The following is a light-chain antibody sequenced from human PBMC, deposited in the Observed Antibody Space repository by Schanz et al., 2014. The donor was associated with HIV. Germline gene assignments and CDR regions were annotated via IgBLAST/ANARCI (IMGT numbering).Light chain of an antibody. V-gene: IGLV2-14*03. CDR1: SSGVGIYNY. CDR2: DIT. J-gene: IGLJ3*02. CDR3: TSYTNSDSWV. Sequence: QSALTQPASVSGSPGQSITISCTGTSSGVGIYNYVSWYQQHPGKAPKLMIYDITKRPSGVPDRFSGSKFGNMASLTISGLQAEDEADYYCTSYTNSDSWVFGGGTKLTVL.